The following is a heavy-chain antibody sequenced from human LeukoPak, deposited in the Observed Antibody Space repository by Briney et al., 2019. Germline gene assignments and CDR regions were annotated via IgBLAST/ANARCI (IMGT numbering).Heavy chain of an antibody. V-gene: IGHV3-33*01. J-gene: IGHJ4*02. CDR1: GFTFSTYG. Sequence: PGGSLRLSCAASGFTFSTYGMHWVRQAPGKGLEWVAVIWYDGSNKYYTDSAKGRFTISRDDSKNTLYLQMNSLRAEDTAVYYCARRIVGATFMDYWGQGTLVTVSS. D-gene: IGHD1-26*01. CDR2: IWYDGSNK. CDR3: ARRIVGATFMDY.